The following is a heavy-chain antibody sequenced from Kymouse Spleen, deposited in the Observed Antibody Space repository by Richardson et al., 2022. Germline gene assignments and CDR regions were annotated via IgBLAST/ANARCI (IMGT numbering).Heavy chain of an antibody. V-gene: IGHV3-30*18. CDR2: ISYDGSNK. CDR1: GFTFSSYG. D-gene: IGHD3-10*01. J-gene: IGHJ6*02. Sequence: QVQLVESGGGVVQPGRSLRLSCAASGFTFSSYGMHWVRQAPGKGLEWVAVISYDGSNKYYADSVKGRFTISRDNSKNTLYLQMNSLRAEDTAVYYCAKDPGTYYYYGMDVWGQGTTVTVSS. CDR3: AKDPGTYYYYGMDV.